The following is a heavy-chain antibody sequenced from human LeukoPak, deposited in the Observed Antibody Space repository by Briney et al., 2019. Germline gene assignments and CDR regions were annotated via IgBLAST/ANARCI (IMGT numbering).Heavy chain of an antibody. D-gene: IGHD5-18*01. V-gene: IGHV4-34*01. CDR1: GGSFSGYY. CDR3: ARGIQLWGTQFDP. Sequence: PSETLSLTCAVYGGSFSGYYWGWIRQPPGKGLEWIGEINHSGSTNYNPSLKSRVTISVDTSKNQFSLKLSSVTAADTAVYYCARGIQLWGTQFDPWGQGTLVTVSS. CDR2: INHSGST. J-gene: IGHJ5*02.